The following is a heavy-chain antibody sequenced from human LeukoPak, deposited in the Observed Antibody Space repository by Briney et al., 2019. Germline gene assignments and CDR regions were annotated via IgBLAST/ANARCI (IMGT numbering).Heavy chain of an antibody. V-gene: IGHV1-69*13. Sequence: GASVKVSCKTSGGTFSSFAIAWVRQAPGQGLEWMAGIIPIFATTNYAQGFQGRVSLTADESTSTVYMELSSLRYDDTAVYYCARGPPLTYDHTPEGYYHYYMDVWGEGTTVTISS. J-gene: IGHJ6*03. CDR3: ARGPPLTYDHTPEGYYHYYMDV. D-gene: IGHD1-14*01. CDR1: GGTFSSFA. CDR2: IIPIFATT.